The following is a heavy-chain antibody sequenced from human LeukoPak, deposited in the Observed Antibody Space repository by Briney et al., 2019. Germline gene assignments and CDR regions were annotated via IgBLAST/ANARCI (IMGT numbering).Heavy chain of an antibody. CDR2: IIPLLGVT. J-gene: IGHJ5*02. V-gene: IGHV1-69*04. CDR1: GGTFSSYA. Sequence: GSSVKVSCKASGGTFSSYAFNWVRQAPGQGLEWVGRIIPLLGVTNHAQKLQGRVTVTADPATNTAYMELSSLIPDDTAVYYCARYLRGVHKWFDPWGQGTLVTVSS. CDR3: ARYLRGVHKWFDP. D-gene: IGHD3-10*02.